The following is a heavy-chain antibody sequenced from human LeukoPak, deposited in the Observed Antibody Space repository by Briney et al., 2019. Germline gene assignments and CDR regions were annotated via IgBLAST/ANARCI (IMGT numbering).Heavy chain of an antibody. CDR2: IYYSGST. CDR1: GGFISSGGYY. CDR3: ARVVAGYKYYYGMDV. Sequence: SETLSLTCTVSGGFISSGGYYWRWIRQHPGKGLEWIGYIYYSGSTYYNPSLKSRVTISVDTSKNQFSLKLSSVTAADTAVYYCARVVAGYKYYYGMDVWGQGTTVTVSS. V-gene: IGHV4-31*03. J-gene: IGHJ6*02. D-gene: IGHD6-19*01.